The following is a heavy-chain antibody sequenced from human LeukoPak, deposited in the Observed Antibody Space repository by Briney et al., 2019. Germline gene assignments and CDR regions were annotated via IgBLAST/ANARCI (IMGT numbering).Heavy chain of an antibody. CDR3: ARGQYCTNSVCRDFDY. V-gene: IGHV1-18*01. CDR1: GYTFTSYG. J-gene: IGHJ4*02. CDR2: ISAYNGNT. Sequence: ASVKVSCKASGYTFTSYGISWVRQAPGQGLEWMGWISAYNGNTNYAQKLQDRVTMTTDTSTSTAYMELRSLRSDDTAVYYCARGQYCTNSVCRDFDYWGQGTLVTVSS. D-gene: IGHD2-8*01.